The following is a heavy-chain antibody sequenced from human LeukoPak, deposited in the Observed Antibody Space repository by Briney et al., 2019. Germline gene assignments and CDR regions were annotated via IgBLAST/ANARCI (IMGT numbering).Heavy chain of an antibody. CDR1: GVTLSNYA. V-gene: IGHV3-33*08. D-gene: IGHD3-9*01. J-gene: IGHJ4*02. Sequence: GGSLRLSCVASGVTLSNYAMSWARQAPGKGLEWVAVIWYDGSNKYYADSVKGRFTISRDNSKNTLYLQMNSLRAEDTAVYYCARDYISGYDILTGYYPPSYFDYWGQGTLVTVSS. CDR2: IWYDGSNK. CDR3: ARDYISGYDILTGYYPPSYFDY.